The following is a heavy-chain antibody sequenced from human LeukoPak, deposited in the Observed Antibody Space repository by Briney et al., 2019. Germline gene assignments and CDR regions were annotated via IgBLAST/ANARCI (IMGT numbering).Heavy chain of an antibody. CDR3: ARGQVVGATTGVDC. J-gene: IGHJ4*02. CDR2: MDPNSGNT. CDR1: GYTFTSYD. D-gene: IGHD1-26*01. V-gene: IGHV1-8*01. Sequence: ASVKVSCKASGYTFTSYDINWVRQATGQGLEWMGWMDPNSGNTGYAQKFQGRVTMTRNTSISTAYMELSSLRSEDTAVYYCARGQVVGATTGVDCWGQGTLVTVSS.